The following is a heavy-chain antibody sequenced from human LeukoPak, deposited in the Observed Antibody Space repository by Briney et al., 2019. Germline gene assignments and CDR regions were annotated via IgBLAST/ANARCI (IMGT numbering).Heavy chain of an antibody. CDR1: GYTFTSYD. J-gene: IGHJ5*02. Sequence: ASVKVSCKASGYTFTSYDINWVRQATGQGLEWMGWMNPNSGNTGYAQKFQGSVTMTRNTSISTAYMELSSLRSEDTAVYYCARGRMVRGVTWWFDPWGQGTLVTVSS. CDR3: ARGRMVRGVTWWFDP. V-gene: IGHV1-8*01. D-gene: IGHD3-10*01. CDR2: MNPNSGNT.